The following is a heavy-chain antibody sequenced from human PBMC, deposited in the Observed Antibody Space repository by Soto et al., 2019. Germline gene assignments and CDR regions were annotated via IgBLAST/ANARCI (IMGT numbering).Heavy chain of an antibody. CDR2: INGDGGTI. Sequence: EVQLVEAGGGLVQTGGSLRLSCAASGFTFSTSWIHWVRQAPGKGLVWVSRINGDGGTINYADSVKGRFTISRDNAKNTVYLQMNSLSADDTAVHYCTRGGNYYFDYWGQGTLVTVSS. CDR1: GFTFSTSW. D-gene: IGHD1-7*01. J-gene: IGHJ4*02. CDR3: TRGGNYYFDY. V-gene: IGHV3-74*01.